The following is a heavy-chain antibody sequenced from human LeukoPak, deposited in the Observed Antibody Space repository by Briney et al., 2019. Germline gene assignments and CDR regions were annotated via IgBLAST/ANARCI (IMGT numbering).Heavy chain of an antibody. CDR1: GFTFSSYA. CDR2: MSYDGGHK. Sequence: GRSLRLSCAASGFTFSSYAMHWVRQAPGKGLEWVAVMSYDGGHKYYADSVKGRLTISRDNSKNTLYLQMNSLRAEDTAVYYCAKGQLVDYGMDVWGQGTTVTVSS. D-gene: IGHD2-15*01. V-gene: IGHV3-30*18. J-gene: IGHJ6*02. CDR3: AKGQLVDYGMDV.